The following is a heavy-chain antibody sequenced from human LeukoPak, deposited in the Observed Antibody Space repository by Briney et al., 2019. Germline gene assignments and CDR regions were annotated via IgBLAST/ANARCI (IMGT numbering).Heavy chain of an antibody. D-gene: IGHD3-22*01. CDR3: ARFYDSSGWNLDY. V-gene: IGHV4-31*03. CDR1: GGSISSRGYY. Sequence: SETLSLTCTVSGGSISSRGYYWSWIRQHPGRGLEWIGYIYYSGSTYYNPSLKSRVTISVDTSKNQFSLKLSSVTAADTAVYYCARFYDSSGWNLDYWGQGTLVTVSS. J-gene: IGHJ4*02. CDR2: IYYSGST.